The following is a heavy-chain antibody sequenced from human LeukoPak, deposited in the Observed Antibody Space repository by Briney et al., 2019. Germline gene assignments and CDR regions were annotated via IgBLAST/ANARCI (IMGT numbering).Heavy chain of an antibody. CDR3: ARDFLPGIAAAGDLFDY. CDR2: INPNSGGT. CDR1: GYTFTGYY. D-gene: IGHD6-13*01. Sequence: ASVEISCKASGYTFTGYYMHWVRQAPGQGLEWMGRINPNSGGTNYAQKFQGRVTMTRDTSISTAYMELSRLRSDDTAVYYCARDFLPGIAAAGDLFDYWGQGTLVTVSS. J-gene: IGHJ4*02. V-gene: IGHV1-2*06.